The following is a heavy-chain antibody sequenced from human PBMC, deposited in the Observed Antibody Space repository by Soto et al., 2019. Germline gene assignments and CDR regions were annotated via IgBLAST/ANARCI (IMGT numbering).Heavy chain of an antibody. CDR3: ARDRGPSSGYYPYWFDT. D-gene: IGHD3-22*01. J-gene: IGHJ5*02. V-gene: IGHV1-69*13. CDR1: GGTFSSYA. CDR2: IIPIFGTA. Sequence: SVKVSCKASGGTFSSYAITWVRQAPGQGLEWMGGIIPIFGTANYAQKFQARVTITADESTSTAYMELSSLRSEDTAVYYCARDRGPSSGYYPYWFDTWAQETLVTVSS.